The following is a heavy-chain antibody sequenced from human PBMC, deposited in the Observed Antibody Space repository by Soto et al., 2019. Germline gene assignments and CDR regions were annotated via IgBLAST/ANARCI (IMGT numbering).Heavy chain of an antibody. CDR1: GFTVSSNY. CDR2: IYTGGLT. J-gene: IGHJ4*02. CDR3: ARTIGGASSLYFDY. D-gene: IGHD2-15*01. V-gene: IGHV3-66*01. Sequence: EVQLVESGGALVQPGGSLRLSCAASGFTVSSNYMNWVRQAPGKGLEWVSVIYTGGLTSYADSVKGRFIISRDSSKNTLYLQMNSLRIEDTAVYYCARTIGGASSLYFDYWGQGTVVSVSS.